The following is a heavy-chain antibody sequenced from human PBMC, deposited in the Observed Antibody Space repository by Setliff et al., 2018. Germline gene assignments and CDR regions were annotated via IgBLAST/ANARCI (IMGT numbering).Heavy chain of an antibody. J-gene: IGHJ4*01. Sequence: GGSLRLSCAASGFAFSSSAMSWVRQAPGKGLEWVSGIARGSRVTYYADSVKGRFTISRDSSKNTLYLQMNSLRAEDTAVYYCAKCGHGSGSYYYFDYWGQGTLVTVSS. CDR1: GFAFSSSA. CDR2: IARGSRVT. D-gene: IGHD3-10*01. V-gene: IGHV3-23*01. CDR3: AKCGHGSGSYYYFDY.